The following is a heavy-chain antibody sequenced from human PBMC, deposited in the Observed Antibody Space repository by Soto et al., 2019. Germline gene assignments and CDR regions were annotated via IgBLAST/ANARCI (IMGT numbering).Heavy chain of an antibody. J-gene: IGHJ4*02. CDR1: GGSISSSSYY. D-gene: IGHD1-1*01. CDR3: ARQIPGTMEFDY. Sequence: PSETLSLTCTVSGGSISSSSYYWGWIRQPPGKGLEWIGSIYYSGSTYYNPSLKSRVTISVDTSKNQFSLKLSSVTAADTAVYYCARQIPGTMEFDYWGQGTLVTVSS. V-gene: IGHV4-39*01. CDR2: IYYSGST.